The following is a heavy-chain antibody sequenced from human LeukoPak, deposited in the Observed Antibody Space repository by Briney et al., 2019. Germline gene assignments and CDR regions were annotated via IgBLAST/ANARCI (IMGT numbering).Heavy chain of an antibody. V-gene: IGHV3-21*01. CDR2: ISSSSRYI. Sequence: GVSLRLSCAASGFTFSTYSMNWVRQAPGKGLEWVSSISSSSRYIYYADSVKGRFTISRDNAKNSLYLQMNSLRAEGAAVYYCARGEGDPTYYYYGMDVWGHGTTVTVTS. CDR3: ARGEGDPTYYYYGMDV. D-gene: IGHD2-21*02. J-gene: IGHJ6*02. CDR1: GFTFSTYS.